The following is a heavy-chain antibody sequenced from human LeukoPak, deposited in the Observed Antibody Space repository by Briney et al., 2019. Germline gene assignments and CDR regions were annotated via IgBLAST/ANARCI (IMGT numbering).Heavy chain of an antibody. D-gene: IGHD3-9*01. J-gene: IGHJ4*02. CDR3: AKARITILLDY. Sequence: GGSLRLSCTVSGFTVSSDSMSWVRQAPGKGLEWVSAISGSGGSTYYADSVKGRFTISRDNSKNTLYLQMNSLRAEDTAVYYCAKARITILLDYWGQGTLVTVSS. V-gene: IGHV3-23*01. CDR1: GFTVSSDS. CDR2: ISGSGGST.